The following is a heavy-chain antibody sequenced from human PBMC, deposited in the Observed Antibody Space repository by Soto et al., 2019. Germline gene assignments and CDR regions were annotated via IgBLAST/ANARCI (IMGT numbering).Heavy chain of an antibody. V-gene: IGHV1-69*01. D-gene: IGHD3-3*02. Sequence: QVQLVQSGAEVKRPGSSVKVSCTASGGTFGTFAINWVRQAPGQGLAWIGGLLPAYNRPNYAQSYQGRVSISADESTSTVYLELRSLRPEDTAIYYCARDNVAFYKSIGSWGPGTQVTVSS. CDR2: LLPAYNRP. J-gene: IGHJ4*02. CDR1: GGTFGTFA. CDR3: ARDNVAFYKSIGS.